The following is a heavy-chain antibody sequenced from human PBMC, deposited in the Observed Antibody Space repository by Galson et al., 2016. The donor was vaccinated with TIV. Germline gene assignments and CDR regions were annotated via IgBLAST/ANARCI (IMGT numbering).Heavy chain of an antibody. CDR3: AREGILTGHPVNPFDR. CDR2: TDASANAL. D-gene: IGHD3-9*01. J-gene: IGHJ4*02. Sequence: SLRLSCAASGFTFSAYNMVWVRQAPGKGLQWISFTDASANALSYADSVRGRFTVSRSNAKKSIFLQMHSLRDEDTAVYFCAREGILTGHPVNPFDRWGQGTLVTVSS. V-gene: IGHV3-48*02. CDR1: GFTFSAYN.